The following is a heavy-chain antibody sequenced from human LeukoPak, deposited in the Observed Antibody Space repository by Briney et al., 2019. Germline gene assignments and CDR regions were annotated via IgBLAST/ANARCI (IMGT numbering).Heavy chain of an antibody. CDR1: GFTFGDYA. CDR3: TRETELLWFGELDTY. Sequence: GGSLRLSCTASGFTFGDYAMSWFRQAPGKGLEWVGFIRSKAYGGTTEYAASVKGRFTISRDDSKSIAYLQMNSLKTEDTAVYYCTRETELLWFGELDTYWGQGTLVTVSS. CDR2: IRSKAYGGTT. J-gene: IGHJ4*02. D-gene: IGHD3-10*01. V-gene: IGHV3-49*03.